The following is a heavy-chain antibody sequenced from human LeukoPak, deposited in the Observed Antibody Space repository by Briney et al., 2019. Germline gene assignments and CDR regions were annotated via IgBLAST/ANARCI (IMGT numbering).Heavy chain of an antibody. Sequence: SVKVSCKTSGGTFSSYTISWVRQAPGQGLEWMGGIIPIFGTPHYAQKFQDRVTITADASTSTAYMELSSLRSEDTAVYYCARDKDGSGSYTIHFDYWGQGTLVTVSS. V-gene: IGHV1-69*13. CDR1: GGTFSSYT. CDR2: IIPIFGTP. CDR3: ARDKDGSGSYTIHFDY. J-gene: IGHJ4*02. D-gene: IGHD3-10*01.